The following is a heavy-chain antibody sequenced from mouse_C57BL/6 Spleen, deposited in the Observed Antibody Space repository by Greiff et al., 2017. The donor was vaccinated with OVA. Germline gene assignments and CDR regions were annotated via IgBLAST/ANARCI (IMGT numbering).Heavy chain of an antibody. D-gene: IGHD1-1*01. CDR3: ASQGYYGRSYAMDY. V-gene: IGHV1-81*01. CDR2: IYPRSGNT. CDR1: GYTFTSYG. J-gene: IGHJ4*01. Sequence: VKLMESGAELARPGASVKLSCKASGYTFTSYGISWVKQRTGQGLEWIGEIYPRSGNTYYNEKFKGKATLTADKASSTAYMELRSLTSEDSAVYCCASQGYYGRSYAMDYWGQGTSVTVSS.